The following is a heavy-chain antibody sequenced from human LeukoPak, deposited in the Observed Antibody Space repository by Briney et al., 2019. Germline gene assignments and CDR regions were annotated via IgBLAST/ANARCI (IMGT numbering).Heavy chain of an antibody. CDR2: ISGSGGST. D-gene: IGHD5-18*01. CDR1: GFTFANYA. V-gene: IGHV3-23*01. J-gene: IGHJ4*02. CDR3: AARIQLWLRDY. Sequence: GGSLGLSCAASGFTFANYAMNWVRQAPGKGLEWVSGISGSGGSTYYADSVKGRFTISRDNSKNTLYLQMNSLRAEDTAEYYCAARIQLWLRDYWGQGTLVTVSS.